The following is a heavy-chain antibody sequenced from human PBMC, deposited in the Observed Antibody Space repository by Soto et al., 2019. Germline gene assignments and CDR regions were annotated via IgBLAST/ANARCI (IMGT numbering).Heavy chain of an antibody. CDR1: GFTFTSSA. J-gene: IGHJ6*02. CDR3: AADQGGDRYYYYYGMDV. CDR2: IVVGSGNT. D-gene: IGHD4-17*01. Sequence: SVKVSCKASGFTFTSSAVQWVRQARGQRLEWIGWIVVGSGNTNYAQKFQERVTITRDMSTSTAYMELSSLRSEDTAVYYCAADQGGDRYYYYYGMDVWGQGTTVTAP. V-gene: IGHV1-58*01.